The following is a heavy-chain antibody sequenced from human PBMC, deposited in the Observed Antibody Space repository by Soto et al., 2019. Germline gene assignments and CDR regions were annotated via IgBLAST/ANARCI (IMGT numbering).Heavy chain of an antibody. CDR2: IYYSGST. V-gene: IGHV4-59*01. D-gene: IGHD2-21*01. J-gene: IGHJ6*02. CDR3: ARGDGGVTSGYYYYGMDV. CDR1: GGSISSYY. Sequence: LSLTCTVSGGSISSYYWSWIRQPPGKGLEWIAYIYYSGSTNYNPSLKSRVTISVDTSKNQFSLKLSSVTAAATAVYYCARGDGGVTSGYYYYGMDVGGPGATVAVFS.